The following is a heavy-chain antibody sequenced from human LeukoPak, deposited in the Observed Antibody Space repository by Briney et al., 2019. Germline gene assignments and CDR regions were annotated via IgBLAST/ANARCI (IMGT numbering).Heavy chain of an antibody. CDR1: GFTVSSNC. J-gene: IGHJ1*01. Sequence: GGSLRLSCAASGFTVSSNCMSWVRQAPGKGLEWVSVISSGGSTNYADSVKGRFAISRDNSKNTLNLQMNSLRAEDTAVYYCARDSMIVGWYFQHWGQGTLVTVSS. CDR3: ARDSMIVGWYFQH. D-gene: IGHD3-22*01. CDR2: ISSGGST. V-gene: IGHV3-66*01.